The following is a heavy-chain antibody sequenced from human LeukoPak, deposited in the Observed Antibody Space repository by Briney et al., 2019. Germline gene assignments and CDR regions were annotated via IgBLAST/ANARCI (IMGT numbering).Heavy chain of an antibody. Sequence: PSETLSLTCTVSGGSISSYYWSWIRQPPGKVLEWIGYIYYSGSTNYNPSLKSRVTISVDTSKNQFSLKLSSVTAADTAVYYCAGIESLTGPYDYYYYYGIDVWGQGTTVTVSS. CDR3: AGIESLTGPYDYYYYYGIDV. CDR1: GGSISSYY. V-gene: IGHV4-59*08. J-gene: IGHJ6*02. CDR2: IYYSGST. D-gene: IGHD3-9*01.